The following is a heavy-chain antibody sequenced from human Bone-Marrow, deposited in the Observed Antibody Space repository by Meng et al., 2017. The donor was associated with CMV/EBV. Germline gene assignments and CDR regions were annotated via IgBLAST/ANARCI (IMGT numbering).Heavy chain of an antibody. J-gene: IGHJ6*02. D-gene: IGHD4-23*01. CDR1: GFTFSSYG. V-gene: IGHV3-30*02. Sequence: GESLKISCAASGFTFSSYGMHWVRQAPGRGLEWVAFIRYDGSNKYYADSVKGRFTISRDNSKNTLYLQMNSLRAEDTALYYCARSYPNFYYGMDVWGQGTTVTVSS. CDR3: ARSYPNFYYGMDV. CDR2: IRYDGSNK.